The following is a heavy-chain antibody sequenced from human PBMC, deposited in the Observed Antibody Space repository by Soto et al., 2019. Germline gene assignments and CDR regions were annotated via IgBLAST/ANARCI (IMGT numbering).Heavy chain of an antibody. CDR2: INAYNGDT. J-gene: IGHJ4*02. Sequence: ASVKVSCKASGYTFTSYGINWVRQAPGQALEWMGWINAYNGDTHYTEKFQGRVTMTMDTSTSTAYVELRSLTSDDTAVYFCARHILSSPTFCFDDWGQGTLVIVSS. CDR3: ARHILSSPTFCFDD. D-gene: IGHD2-21*01. V-gene: IGHV1-18*01. CDR1: GYTFTSYG.